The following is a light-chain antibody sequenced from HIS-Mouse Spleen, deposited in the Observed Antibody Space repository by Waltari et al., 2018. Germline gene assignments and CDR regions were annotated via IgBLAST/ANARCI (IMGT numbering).Light chain of an antibody. Sequence: QSALTPPRSVSGSPGQSVTISCTGTSSAVGGSNYGSWYQHHPGKAPKLMIYDVSKRPSGVPDRFSGSKSGNTASLTISGLQAEDEADYYCCSYAGSYSYVFGTGTKVTVL. CDR1: SSAVGGSNY. J-gene: IGLJ1*01. V-gene: IGLV2-11*01. CDR3: CSYAGSYSYV. CDR2: DVS.